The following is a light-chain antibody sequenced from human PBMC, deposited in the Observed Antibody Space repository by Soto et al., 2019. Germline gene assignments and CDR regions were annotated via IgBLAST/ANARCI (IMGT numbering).Light chain of an antibody. CDR1: SSNVGGYNY. CDR2: EVS. CDR3: TSYTSSITYV. Sequence: ALTQPASVSGSPGQSITISCTGTSSNVGGYNYVSWYQQHPGKAPKLMIYEVSNRPSGVSNRFSGSKSGNTASLTISGLQAEDEADYYCTSYTSSITYVFGNGTKVTVL. V-gene: IGLV2-14*01. J-gene: IGLJ1*01.